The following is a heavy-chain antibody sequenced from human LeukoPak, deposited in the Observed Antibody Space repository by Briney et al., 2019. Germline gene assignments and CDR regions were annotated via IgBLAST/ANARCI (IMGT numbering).Heavy chain of an antibody. D-gene: IGHD3-22*01. CDR3: AKSMIVVVINVVFDY. V-gene: IGHV3-23*01. Sequence: AGGSLRLSCAASGFTFSSYAMSWVRQAPGKGLEWVSAISGSGGSTYYADSVKGRFTISRDNSKNTLYLQMNSLRAEDTAVYYCAKSMIVVVINVVFDYWGQGTLVTVSS. CDR2: ISGSGGST. J-gene: IGHJ4*02. CDR1: GFTFSSYA.